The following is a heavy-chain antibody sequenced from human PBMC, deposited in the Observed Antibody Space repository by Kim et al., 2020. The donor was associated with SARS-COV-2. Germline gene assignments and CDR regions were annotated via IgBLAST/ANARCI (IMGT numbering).Heavy chain of an antibody. J-gene: IGHJ5*02. V-gene: IGHV1-24*01. Sequence: ASVKVSCKVSGYTLTELSMHWVRQAPGKGLEWMGGFDPEDGETIYAQKFQGRVTMTEDTSTDTAYMELSSLRSEDTAVYYCATGLRHVLRFLEWPFDPWGQGTLVTVSS. CDR3: ATGLRHVLRFLEWPFDP. CDR1: GYTLTELS. D-gene: IGHD3-3*01. CDR2: FDPEDGET.